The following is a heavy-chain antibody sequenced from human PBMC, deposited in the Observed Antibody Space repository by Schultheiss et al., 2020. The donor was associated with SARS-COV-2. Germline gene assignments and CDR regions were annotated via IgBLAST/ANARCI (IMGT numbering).Heavy chain of an antibody. Sequence: GESLKISCAASGFTFSSYEMNWVRQAPGKGLEWVSSISSSSSYIYYADSVKGRFTISRDNAKNSLYLQMNSLRAEDTAVYYCARYWNFFAFDIWGQGTMVTVSS. J-gene: IGHJ3*02. V-gene: IGHV3-21*01. CDR3: ARYWNFFAFDI. CDR1: GFTFSSYE. CDR2: ISSSSSYI. D-gene: IGHD1-7*01.